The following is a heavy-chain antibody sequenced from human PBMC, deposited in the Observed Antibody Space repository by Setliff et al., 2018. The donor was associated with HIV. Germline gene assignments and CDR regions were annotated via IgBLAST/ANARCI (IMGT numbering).Heavy chain of an antibody. J-gene: IGHJ5*02. CDR2: IYVTGSY. Sequence: SETLSLTCTVSGGLVTSLYWSWIRQPPGGGLEWIGYIYVTGSYYYNPSLKSRVTMSLGTSKNQFSLKLTSVTAADTAMYYCARQSAATPDWIAPWGQGTLVTVSS. CDR1: GGLVTSLY. CDR3: ARQSAATPDWIAP. D-gene: IGHD2-15*01. V-gene: IGHV4-59*08.